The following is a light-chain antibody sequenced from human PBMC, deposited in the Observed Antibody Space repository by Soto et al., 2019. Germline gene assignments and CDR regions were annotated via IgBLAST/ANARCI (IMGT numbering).Light chain of an antibody. CDR3: MQGTHWPPYT. CDR2: KVS. J-gene: IGKJ2*01. Sequence: DVVMTQSPLSLPVTLGQPASISCRSSQSLVDSDGNTYLNWFQQRPGQSPRRLLYKVSNRDSGIPDRFRGSGSGTDFTLKISRVEAEDVRVYYCMQGTHWPPYTFGPGTKLEIK. V-gene: IGKV2-30*01. CDR1: QSLVDSDGNTY.